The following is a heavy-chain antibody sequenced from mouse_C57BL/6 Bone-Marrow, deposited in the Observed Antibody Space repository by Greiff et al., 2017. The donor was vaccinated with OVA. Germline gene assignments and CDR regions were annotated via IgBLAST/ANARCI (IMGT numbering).Heavy chain of an antibody. CDR3: AITPHYYGSSYGY. CDR1: GYTFTSYW. Sequence: VQLQQPGAELVKPGASVKVSCKASGYTFTSYWMHWVKQRPGQGLEWIGRIHPSDSDTNYNQKFKGKATLTVDKSSSTAYMQLSSLTSADSAVYYCAITPHYYGSSYGYWGQGTTLTVSS. J-gene: IGHJ2*01. D-gene: IGHD1-1*01. CDR2: IHPSDSDT. V-gene: IGHV1-74*01.